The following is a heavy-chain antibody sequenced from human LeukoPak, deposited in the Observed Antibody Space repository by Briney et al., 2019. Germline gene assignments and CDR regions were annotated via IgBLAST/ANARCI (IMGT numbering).Heavy chain of an antibody. D-gene: IGHD1-1*01. CDR1: GGTFSSYA. J-gene: IGHJ6*03. V-gene: IGHV1-69*13. CDR2: IIPIFGTA. Sequence: ASVKVSCKASGGTFSSYAISWVRQAPGQGLEWMGGIIPIFGTANYAQKFQGRVTITADESTSTAYMELSSLRSEDTAAYYCARAKEIGRGYYYYYMDVWGKGTTVTVSS. CDR3: ARAKEIGRGYYYYYMDV.